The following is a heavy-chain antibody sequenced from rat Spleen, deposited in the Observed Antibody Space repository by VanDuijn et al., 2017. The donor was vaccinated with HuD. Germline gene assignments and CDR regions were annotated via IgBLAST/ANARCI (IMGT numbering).Heavy chain of an antibody. Sequence: EVQLQESGPGLVKPSQSLSLTCSVIGYSITSSLRWNWIRKFPGNKLEWLGYVNSAGTTNYNPSLKSRISISRDTSKNQFFLQVNSVSSEDTATYYCARSDGVHYYLPFADWGQGTLVTASS. J-gene: IGHJ3*01. CDR2: VNSAGTT. CDR1: GYSITSSLR. V-gene: IGHV3-3*01. CDR3: ARSDGVHYYLPFAD. D-gene: IGHD1-1*01.